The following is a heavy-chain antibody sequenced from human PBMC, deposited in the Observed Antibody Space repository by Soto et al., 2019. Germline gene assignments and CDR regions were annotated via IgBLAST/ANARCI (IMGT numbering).Heavy chain of an antibody. Sequence: KVSCKASGYTFTSYDINWVRQATGQGLEWMGIIYPGDSDTRYSPSFQGQVTISADKSISTAYLQWSSLKASDTAMYYCASGYSYGRHFDYWGQGTLVTVSS. CDR3: ASGYSYGRHFDY. D-gene: IGHD5-18*01. CDR2: IYPGDSDT. J-gene: IGHJ4*02. V-gene: IGHV5-51*01. CDR1: GYTFTSYD.